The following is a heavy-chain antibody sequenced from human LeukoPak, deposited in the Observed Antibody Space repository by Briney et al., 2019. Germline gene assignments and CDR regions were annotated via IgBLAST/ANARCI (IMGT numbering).Heavy chain of an antibody. D-gene: IGHD6-19*01. CDR2: IYTSAST. CDR3: ARDSESSGWYKY. CDR1: GGSISSYY. Sequence: SETLSLTCTVAGGSISSYYWSWIRQPAGKGLEWIGRIYTSASTNYNPSLKSRVTMSVDTSKNQFSLKLSSVTAADTAVYYCARDSESSGWYKYWGQGTLVTVSS. J-gene: IGHJ4*02. V-gene: IGHV4-4*07.